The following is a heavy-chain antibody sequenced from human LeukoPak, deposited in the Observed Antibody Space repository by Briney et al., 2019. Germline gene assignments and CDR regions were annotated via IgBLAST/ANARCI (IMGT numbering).Heavy chain of an antibody. J-gene: IGHJ4*02. Sequence: PSETLSLTCAVYGGSFSGYYWNWIRQPPGKGLEWIGQINPSSNTNYNPSLKSRVTISVDTSKKQFSLKLSSVTAADTAVYYCARRYDFWSGYPPPLDYWGQGTLVTVSS. V-gene: IGHV4-34*01. D-gene: IGHD3-3*01. CDR3: ARRYDFWSGYPPPLDY. CDR1: GGSFSGYY. CDR2: INPSSNT.